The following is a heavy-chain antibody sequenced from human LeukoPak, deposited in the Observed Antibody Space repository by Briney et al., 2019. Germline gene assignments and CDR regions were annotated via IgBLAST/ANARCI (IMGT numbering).Heavy chain of an antibody. CDR2: IYPGDSDT. CDR1: GYTFPNYW. Sequence: GESLKISCKSSGYTFPNYWIGWVRQMPGKGLEWMGIIYPGDSDTRYSPSFQGQVTISADKSISTAYLQWSSLKASDTAMYYCARQETDIVLMVSVNWFDPWGQGTLVTVSS. J-gene: IGHJ5*02. CDR3: ARQETDIVLMVSVNWFDP. D-gene: IGHD2-8*01. V-gene: IGHV5-51*01.